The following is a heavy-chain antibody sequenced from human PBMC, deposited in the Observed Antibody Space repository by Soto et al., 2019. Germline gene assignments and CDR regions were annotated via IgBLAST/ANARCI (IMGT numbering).Heavy chain of an antibody. CDR1: GVIFSDYY. CDR2: ISTGGDTI. D-gene: IGHD3-10*01. V-gene: IGHV3-11*01. Sequence: GGSLRLSCAASGVIFSDYYMSWIRQSPGKGLEWLSYISTGGDTISYADSVKGRFTISRDNVKNSLYLQMNSLKTEDTAVYYCAGNRIGGFDYWGQGTLVTVSS. CDR3: AGNRIGGFDY. J-gene: IGHJ4*02.